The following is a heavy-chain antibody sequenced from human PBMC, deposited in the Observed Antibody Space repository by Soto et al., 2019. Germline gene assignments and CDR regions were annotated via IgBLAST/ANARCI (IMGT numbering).Heavy chain of an antibody. CDR1: GYTFTSYG. V-gene: IGHV1-18*01. J-gene: IGHJ4*02. CDR2: ISAYNGNT. Sequence: QVQLVQSGAEVKKPGASVKVSCKASGYTFTSYGISWVRQAPGQGLEWMGWISAYNGNTKYAQKLQGRVTMTTDTATRAAYMELRSLRTDDTAVYYCARDLGGSYYAPVDSWGQGTLVTVSS. CDR3: ARDLGGSYYAPVDS. D-gene: IGHD1-26*01.